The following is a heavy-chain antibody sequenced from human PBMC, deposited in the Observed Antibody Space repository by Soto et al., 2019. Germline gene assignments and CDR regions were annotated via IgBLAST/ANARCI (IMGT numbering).Heavy chain of an antibody. J-gene: IGHJ4*02. CDR1: GYTFINYY. Sequence: QVQLVHSGAEVKKPGASVKVSCKASGYTFINYYIHWVRQAPGHGLEWMAIINPTGGSTNYAQKLQGRLTLTMDTSTTTVYMELSSMKSEDTAIYSCARHVAAGDVWGQGTLVTVSS. CDR2: INPTGGST. V-gene: IGHV1-46*04. CDR3: ARHVAAGDV. D-gene: IGHD2-8*02.